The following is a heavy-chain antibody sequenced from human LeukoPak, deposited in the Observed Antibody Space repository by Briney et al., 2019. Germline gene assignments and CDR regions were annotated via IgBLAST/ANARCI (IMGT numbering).Heavy chain of an antibody. J-gene: IGHJ4*02. D-gene: IGHD6-13*01. CDR2: ISNDGNNE. V-gene: IGHV3-30*18. Sequence: GGSLRLSCAASGFGFNTYGMHWVRQAPGKGLEWVALISNDGNNEYYGDSVRGRFAVSRDNSANTLYLQMNSLSPEDTAVYFCAKSGRFSSSSAPFDFWGQGTLVAVSS. CDR3: AKSGRFSSSSAPFDF. CDR1: GFGFNTYG.